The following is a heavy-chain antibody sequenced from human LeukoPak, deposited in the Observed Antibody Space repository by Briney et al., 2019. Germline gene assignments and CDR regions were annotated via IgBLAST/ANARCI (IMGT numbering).Heavy chain of an antibody. CDR3: ARAYYDFWSGYYYLDY. V-gene: IGHV4-31*03. CDR2: IYYSGST. CDR1: GGSISSGGYY. D-gene: IGHD3-3*01. J-gene: IGHJ4*02. Sequence: SQTLSLTCTVSGGSISSGGYYWSWIRQHPGKGLEWIGYIYYSGSTYYNPSLKSRVTISVDTSKNQFSLKLSSVTAADTAVYYCARAYYDFWSGYYYLDYWGQGTLVTVSS.